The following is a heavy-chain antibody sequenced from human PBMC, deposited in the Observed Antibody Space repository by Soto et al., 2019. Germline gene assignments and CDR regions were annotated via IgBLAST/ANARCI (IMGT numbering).Heavy chain of an antibody. CDR3: ATSGYYFDY. J-gene: IGHJ4*02. Sequence: SAKVSCKASGGTFSNYAISRVRQAPGQGLEWMGGFDPEDDETIYAQKFQGRVTMTEDTSTDTAYMELSSLRSEDTAVYYCATSGYYFDYWGQGTLVTVSS. V-gene: IGHV1-24*01. CDR2: FDPEDDET. CDR1: GGTFSNYA. D-gene: IGHD5-12*01.